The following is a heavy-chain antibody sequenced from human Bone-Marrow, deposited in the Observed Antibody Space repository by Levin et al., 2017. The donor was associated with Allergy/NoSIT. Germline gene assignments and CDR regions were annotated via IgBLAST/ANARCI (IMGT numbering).Heavy chain of an antibody. J-gene: IGHJ6*02. V-gene: IGHV4-61*01. CDR1: GGSVSSGTYY. D-gene: IGHD5/OR15-5a*01. CDR2: INYRGVT. CDR3: ARNRIIVSGGNDYYYGMDV. Sequence: ETLSLTCSVSGGSVSSGTYYWSWIRRPPGKGLEWIGYINYRGVTKYNPSLKSRVTISVDTSKNEFSLKVTSVTAADTAVYYCARNRIIVSGGNDYYYGMDVWGQGTTVTVSS.